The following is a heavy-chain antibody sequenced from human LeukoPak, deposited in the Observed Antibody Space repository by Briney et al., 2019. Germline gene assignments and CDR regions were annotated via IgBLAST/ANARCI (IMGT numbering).Heavy chain of an antibody. V-gene: IGHV3-21*01. CDR1: GFTFSSYS. CDR2: ISSSSSHI. CDR3: AREYSGYDYDFDY. Sequence: GGSLRLSCAASGFTFSSYSMNWVRQAPGKGLEWVSSISSSSSHIYYADSVKGRFTISRDNAKNSLYLQMNSLRAEDTAVYYCAREYSGYDYDFDYWGQGTLVTVSS. J-gene: IGHJ4*02. D-gene: IGHD5-12*01.